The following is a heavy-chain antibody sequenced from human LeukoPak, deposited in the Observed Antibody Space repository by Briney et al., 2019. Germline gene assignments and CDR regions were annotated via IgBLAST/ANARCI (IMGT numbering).Heavy chain of an antibody. CDR2: IIPILGIA. CDR3: AKPGFGDSRAFDP. Sequence: ASVKVSCKASGYIFTYFGFSWVRQAPGQGLEWMGRIIPILGIANYAQKFQGRVTITADKSTSTAYMELSSLRSEDTAVYYCAKPGFGDSRAFDPWGQGTLVTVSS. D-gene: IGHD3-10*01. CDR1: GYIFTYFG. J-gene: IGHJ5*02. V-gene: IGHV1-69*04.